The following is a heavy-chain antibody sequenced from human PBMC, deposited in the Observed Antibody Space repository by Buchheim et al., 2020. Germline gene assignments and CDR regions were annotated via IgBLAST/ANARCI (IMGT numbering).Heavy chain of an antibody. V-gene: IGHV3-23*01. J-gene: IGHJ4*02. CDR3: AKVNGDCSGGSCYSYYFDY. CDR1: GFTFSSYA. Sequence: EVQLLESGGGLVQPGGSLRLSCAASGFTFSSYAMSWVRQAPGKGLEWVSAISGSGGSPYYADSVKGRFTIPRDNSKTPLYLQMNSLRAEDTAVYYCAKVNGDCSGGSCYSYYFDYWGQGTL. D-gene: IGHD2-15*01. CDR2: ISGSGGSP.